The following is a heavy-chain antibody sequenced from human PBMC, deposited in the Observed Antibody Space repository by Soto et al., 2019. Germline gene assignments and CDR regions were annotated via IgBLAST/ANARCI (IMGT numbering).Heavy chain of an antibody. V-gene: IGHV3-23*01. Sequence: GGSLRLSCAASGFTFGIFALSWVRQAPGKGLEWVSAISANGAATYYADSVKGRFSISRDNSKNTLYLQMNSLRADDTAVYHCARIASGDFYFDYWGQGTLVTVSS. CDR1: GFTFGIFA. D-gene: IGHD4-17*01. CDR2: ISANGAAT. J-gene: IGHJ4*02. CDR3: ARIASGDFYFDY.